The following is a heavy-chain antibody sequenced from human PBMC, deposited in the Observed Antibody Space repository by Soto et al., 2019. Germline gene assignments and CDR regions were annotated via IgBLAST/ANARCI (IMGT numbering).Heavy chain of an antibody. CDR1: GGSFSGYY. CDR3: ARGVVMAADAHGNWFDP. Sequence: SETLSLTCAVYGGSFSGYYWSWIRQPPGKGLEWIGEINHSGSTNFNPSLKSRVTISVDTSKNQFSLRLSSVTAADTAVYYCARGVVMAADAHGNWFDPWGQGTLVTVSS. CDR2: INHSGST. V-gene: IGHV4-34*01. J-gene: IGHJ5*02. D-gene: IGHD6-13*01.